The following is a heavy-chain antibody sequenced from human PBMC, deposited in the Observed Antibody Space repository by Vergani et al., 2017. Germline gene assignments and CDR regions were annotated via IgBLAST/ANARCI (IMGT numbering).Heavy chain of an antibody. J-gene: IGHJ3*02. V-gene: IGHV1-18*01. CDR2: ISAYNGNT. Sequence: QVQLVQSGAEVKKPGASVKVSCKASGYTFTSYGISWVRQAPGQGLEWMGWISAYNGNTNDAQKLQGRVTMTTDTSTSTAYMELRSLRSDDTAVYYCARDLDIGYYPPYAFDIWGQGTMVTVSS. D-gene: IGHD3-22*01. CDR1: GYTFTSYG. CDR3: ARDLDIGYYPPYAFDI.